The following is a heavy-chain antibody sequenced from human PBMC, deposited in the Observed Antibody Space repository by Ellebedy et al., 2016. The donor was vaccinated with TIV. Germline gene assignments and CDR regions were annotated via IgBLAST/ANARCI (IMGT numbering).Heavy chain of an antibody. CDR2: IYYSGST. D-gene: IGHD6-13*01. J-gene: IGHJ4*02. V-gene: IGHV4-31*03. CDR1: GGSISSGGYY. CDR3: ARGIAADPVGDY. Sequence: SETLSLTXTVSGGSISSGGYYWSWIRQHPGKGLEWIGYIYYSGSTYYNPSLKSRVTISVDTSKNQFSLKLSSVTAADTAVYYCARGIAADPVGDYWGQGTLVTVSS.